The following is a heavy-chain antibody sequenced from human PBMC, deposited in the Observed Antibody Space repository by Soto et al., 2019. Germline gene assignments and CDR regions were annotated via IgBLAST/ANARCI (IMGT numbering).Heavy chain of an antibody. D-gene: IGHD3-22*01. Sequence: QLHLQESGSGLLKPSQTLSLTCGVSGGSITSGGSSWSWIRQSPGKGLEWIGYMFQSGTTFYNPSLKSRVDISIDRSKNLFSLDLRSVTAADTAVYYCARESRSSRYDGSRYPQFWYFDLWGRGTLVTVSS. V-gene: IGHV4-30-2*06. CDR2: MFQSGTT. CDR1: GGSITSGGSS. J-gene: IGHJ2*01. CDR3: ARESRSSRYDGSRYPQFWYFDL.